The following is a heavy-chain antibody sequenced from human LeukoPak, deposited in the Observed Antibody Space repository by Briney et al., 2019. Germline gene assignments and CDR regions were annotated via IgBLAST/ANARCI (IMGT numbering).Heavy chain of an antibody. D-gene: IGHD6-13*01. CDR3: ARVNYTGSGYESFYFDY. CDR2: INPSGGST. J-gene: IGHJ4*02. Sequence: ASVKVSCKASGYIFTSYYIHCVRQAPGQGLEWMGIINPSGGSTNYAQKFQGRVTMTRDMSTSTVYMELSSLRSEDTAVYYCARVNYTGSGYESFYFDYWGQGTLVTVSS. V-gene: IGHV1-46*01. CDR1: GYIFTSYY.